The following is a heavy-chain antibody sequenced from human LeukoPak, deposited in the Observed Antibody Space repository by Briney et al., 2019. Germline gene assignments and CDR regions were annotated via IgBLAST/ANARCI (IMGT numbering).Heavy chain of an antibody. CDR3: ARVGDGLFDY. Sequence: SETLSLTCTVSGGSISSGSYYWGWIRQPPGKGLEWIGYIYYSGNTNYNPSLKSRVTISIDTSKNQFSLKLSSVTAADTAVYYCARVGDGLFDYWGQGTLVTVSS. J-gene: IGHJ4*02. CDR1: GGSISSGSYY. V-gene: IGHV4-61*05. CDR2: IYYSGNT. D-gene: IGHD1-26*01.